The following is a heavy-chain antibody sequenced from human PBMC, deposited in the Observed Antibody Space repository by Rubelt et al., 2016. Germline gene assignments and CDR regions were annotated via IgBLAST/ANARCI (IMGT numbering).Heavy chain of an antibody. D-gene: IGHD6-6*01. Sequence: QVQLQQWGAGLLKPSETLSLTCAVYGGSFSGYYWSWIRQPPGKGLAWIGEINHSGSTNYNPSRKVRVTISVDTSKNHFSLKLGSVTAADTAVYYCARGLSSSSPEFRAFDIWGQGTMVTVSS. V-gene: IGHV4-34*01. CDR2: INHSGST. CDR3: ARGLSSSSPEFRAFDI. CDR1: GGSFSGYY. J-gene: IGHJ3*02.